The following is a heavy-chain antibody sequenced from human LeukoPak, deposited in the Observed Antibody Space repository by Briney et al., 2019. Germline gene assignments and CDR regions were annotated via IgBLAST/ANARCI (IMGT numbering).Heavy chain of an antibody. CDR3: ARQSYPKNKRIINIAVARWESYYYYMDV. CDR1: VGSISSGSDY. V-gene: IGHV4-61*02. CDR2: IYTSGST. J-gene: IGHJ6*03. D-gene: IGHD6-19*01. Sequence: SQPLSLTCTVSVGSISSGSDYWSWIRQPAGKGLEWIGRIYTSGSTNYNRSLKSRVTISVDTSKNVSSLKQSSGTAADTAVYYCARQSYPKNKRIINIAVARWESYYYYMDVWGKGTTVTISS.